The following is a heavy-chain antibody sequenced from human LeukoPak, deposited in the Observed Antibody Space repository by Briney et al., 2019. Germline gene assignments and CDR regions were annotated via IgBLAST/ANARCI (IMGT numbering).Heavy chain of an antibody. CDR1: GFTFSSYG. V-gene: IGHV3-30*02. D-gene: IGHD3-3*01. J-gene: IGHJ6*03. CDR2: IRYDGSNK. Sequence: GGSLRLSCAASGFTFSSYGMHWVRQAPGKGLEWVAFIRYDGSNKYYADSVKGRFTISRDNSKNTLYLQMNSLRAEDTAVYYCAKDTPYYDFWSGSDYMDVWGKGTTVTVSS. CDR3: AKDTPYYDFWSGSDYMDV.